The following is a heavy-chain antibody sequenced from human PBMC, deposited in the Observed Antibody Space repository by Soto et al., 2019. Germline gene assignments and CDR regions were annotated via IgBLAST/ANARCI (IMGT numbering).Heavy chain of an antibody. V-gene: IGHV3-21*01. Sequence: EVQLVESGGGLVKPGGSLRLSCAASGFTFSSYSMNWVRQAPGKGLEWVSSISSSSSYIYYADSVKGRFTISRDNAKNSLYLQMNSLRAEDTAVYYCARDKDIVLVPAAPGGWFDPWGQGTLVTVSS. CDR2: ISSSSSYI. D-gene: IGHD2-2*01. J-gene: IGHJ5*02. CDR3: ARDKDIVLVPAAPGGWFDP. CDR1: GFTFSSYS.